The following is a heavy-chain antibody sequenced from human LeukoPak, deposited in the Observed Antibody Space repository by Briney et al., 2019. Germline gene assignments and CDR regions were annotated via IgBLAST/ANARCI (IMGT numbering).Heavy chain of an antibody. J-gene: IGHJ5*02. Sequence: ASVKVSCKASGYTFSSYGISWVRQASGQGLEWMGWISAYNGQTIYAQKLQGRVTTTTDTSTSTAYMELRSLTSDDTAVYYCARDFTPYCSSTSCSWFDPWGQGTLVTVSS. D-gene: IGHD2-2*01. CDR2: ISAYNGQT. CDR3: ARDFTPYCSSTSCSWFDP. V-gene: IGHV1-18*01. CDR1: GYTFSSYG.